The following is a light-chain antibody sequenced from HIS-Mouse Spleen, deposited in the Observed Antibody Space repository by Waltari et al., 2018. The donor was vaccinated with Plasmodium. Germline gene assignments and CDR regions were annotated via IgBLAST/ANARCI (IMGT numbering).Light chain of an antibody. Sequence: SYELTQPPSVSVSPGQTARDTCPGDALPKKYAYWYQLKSGQAPVLVIYEDSKRPSGIPERFSGSSSGTMATLTISGAQVEDEADYYCYSTDSSGNHRVFGGGTKLTVL. V-gene: IGLV3-10*01. CDR2: EDS. CDR3: YSTDSSGNHRV. CDR1: ALPKKY. J-gene: IGLJ3*02.